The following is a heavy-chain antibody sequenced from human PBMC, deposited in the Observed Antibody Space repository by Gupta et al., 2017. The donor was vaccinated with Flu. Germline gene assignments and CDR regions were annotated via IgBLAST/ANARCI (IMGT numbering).Heavy chain of an antibody. Sequence: QLQLQESGPGLVQPSETLSLTCTVSGDSITSSSSYCWGWIRQPPGKGLEWIGNLCDRGSTSYNPSLKSRVSISVDTSKNQFSLKLRSVTAADTAVYYCARHKYSYDSRGPPGWVDPWGQGTLVTVSS. J-gene: IGHJ5*02. CDR1: GDSITSSSSYC. D-gene: IGHD3-22*01. V-gene: IGHV4-39*01. CDR2: LCDRGST. CDR3: ARHKYSYDSRGPPGWVDP.